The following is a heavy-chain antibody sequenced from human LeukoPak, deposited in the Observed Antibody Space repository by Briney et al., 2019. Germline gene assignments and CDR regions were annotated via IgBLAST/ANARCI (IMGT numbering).Heavy chain of an antibody. Sequence: PGGSLRLSCSASGFIFSSYAMHWVRQAPGKGLEYVSAISSNGGSTYYADSVKGRFTISRDNSKNTLYLQMSSLRAEDTAVYYCVIDLRGSGSYRNYWGQGTLVTVSS. CDR2: ISSNGGST. V-gene: IGHV3-64D*06. D-gene: IGHD3-10*01. CDR3: VIDLRGSGSYRNY. CDR1: GFIFSSYA. J-gene: IGHJ4*02.